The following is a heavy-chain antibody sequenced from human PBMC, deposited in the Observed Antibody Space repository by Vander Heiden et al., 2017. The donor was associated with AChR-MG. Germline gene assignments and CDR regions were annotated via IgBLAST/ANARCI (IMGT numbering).Heavy chain of an antibody. Sequence: EVQLLESGGGLVQPGGSLRLSCAASGFTFSSYAMTWVRQAPGKGLEWVSAISGSCGSTYYADSVKGRFTISRDNSKNTLYLQMNSLRAEDTAVYYCAKGEGGSRGSSYFDYWGQGTLVTVSS. CDR1: GFTFSSYA. V-gene: IGHV3-23*01. CDR3: AKGEGGSRGSSYFDY. CDR2: ISGSCGST. D-gene: IGHD2-15*01. J-gene: IGHJ4*02.